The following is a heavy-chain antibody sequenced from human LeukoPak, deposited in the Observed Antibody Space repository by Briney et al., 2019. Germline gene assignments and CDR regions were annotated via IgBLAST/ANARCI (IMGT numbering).Heavy chain of an antibody. J-gene: IGHJ4*02. CDR3: ARVKRLGYFDY. V-gene: IGHV4-59*12. CDR1: GGSISSYY. CDR2: IYYSGST. Sequence: SETLSLTCTVSGGSISSYYWSWIRQPPGKGLEWIGYIYYSGSTNYNPSLKSRVTISVDRSKNQFSLKLSSVTAADTAVYYCARVKRLGYFDYWGQGTLVTVSS.